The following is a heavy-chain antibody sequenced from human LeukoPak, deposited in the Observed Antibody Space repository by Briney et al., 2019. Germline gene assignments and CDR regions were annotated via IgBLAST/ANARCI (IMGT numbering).Heavy chain of an antibody. CDR3: ARDEGAHGPGFGELLAPNWFDP. CDR2: IIPIFGTA. J-gene: IGHJ5*02. D-gene: IGHD3-10*01. CDR1: GGTFSSYA. V-gene: IGHV1-69*13. Sequence: SVKVSCKASGGTFSSYAISWVRQAPGQGLEWMGGIIPIFGTANYAQKFQGRVTITADESTSTAYMELSSLRSEDTAVYYCARDEGAHGPGFGELLAPNWFDPWGQGTLVTVSS.